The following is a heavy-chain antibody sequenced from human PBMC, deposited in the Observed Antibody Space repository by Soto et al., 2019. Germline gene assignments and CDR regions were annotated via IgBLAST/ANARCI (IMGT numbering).Heavy chain of an antibody. CDR1: GFSFSSYA. V-gene: IGHV3-33*01. Sequence: QEQLVESGGGVVQPGRSLRLSCAASGFSFSSYAMHWVRQAPGKGLEWVALIWHDGSTTSYADSVKGRFTISRDNSKNTHYLQMNNVRAVDTAVYYCARGVETTKAIYYYYGMDVWGRGTPVTVAS. CDR2: IWHDGSTT. CDR3: ARGVETTKAIYYYYGMDV. D-gene: IGHD5-18*01. J-gene: IGHJ6*02.